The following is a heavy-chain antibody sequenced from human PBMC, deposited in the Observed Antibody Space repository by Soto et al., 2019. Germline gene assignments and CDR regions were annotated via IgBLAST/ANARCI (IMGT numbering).Heavy chain of an antibody. CDR3: AKDLCSSTSCYSHKTGNDAFDI. CDR2: ISGSGGST. D-gene: IGHD2-2*01. V-gene: IGHV3-23*01. Sequence: GGSLRLSCAASGFTFSSYAMSWVRQAPGKGLEWVSAISGSGGSTYYADSVKGRFTISRDNSKNTLYLQMNSLRAEDTAVYYCAKDLCSSTSCYSHKTGNDAFDIWGQGTMVTVSS. J-gene: IGHJ3*02. CDR1: GFTFSSYA.